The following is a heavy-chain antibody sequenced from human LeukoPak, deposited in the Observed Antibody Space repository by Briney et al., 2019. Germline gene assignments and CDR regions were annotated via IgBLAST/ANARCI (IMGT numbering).Heavy chain of an antibody. CDR1: GFTFGNYA. Sequence: PGGSLRLSCAASGFTFGNYAMSWVRQAPGKGLEWVSTITGGGDTTFYADSVRGRFIVSRDSSKNTLYLQMDSLIAADTAIYYCAKSPYIVPRTYIDYWGQGTLVTVSS. CDR3: AKSPYIVPRTYIDY. CDR2: ITGGGDTT. V-gene: IGHV3-23*01. D-gene: IGHD1-26*01. J-gene: IGHJ4*02.